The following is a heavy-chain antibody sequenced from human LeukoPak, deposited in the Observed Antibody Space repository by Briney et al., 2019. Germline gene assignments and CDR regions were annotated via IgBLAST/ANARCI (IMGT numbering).Heavy chain of an antibody. Sequence: ASVKVSCKASGYTFTGYYMHWVRQAPGQGLEWMGRINPNSGGTNYAQKFQGRVTMTRDTSISTAYMELSRLRSEDTAVYYCARAPPNVDSSGYYSYWGQGTLVTVSS. V-gene: IGHV1-2*06. CDR2: INPNSGGT. CDR3: ARAPPNVDSSGYYSY. D-gene: IGHD3-22*01. J-gene: IGHJ4*02. CDR1: GYTFTGYY.